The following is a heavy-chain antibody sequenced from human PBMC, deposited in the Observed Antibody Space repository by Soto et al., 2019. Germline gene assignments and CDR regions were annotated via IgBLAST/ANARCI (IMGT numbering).Heavy chain of an antibody. CDR3: AREISGYERGFDY. V-gene: IGHV3-33*01. CDR2: IWYDGSNK. Sequence: GGSLRLSCAASGFTFSSYGMHWVRQAPGKGLEWVAVIWYDGSNKYYADSVKGRFTISRDNSKNTLYLQMNSLRAEDTAVYYCAREISGYERGFDYWGQGTLVTVSS. J-gene: IGHJ4*02. CDR1: GFTFSSYG. D-gene: IGHD5-12*01.